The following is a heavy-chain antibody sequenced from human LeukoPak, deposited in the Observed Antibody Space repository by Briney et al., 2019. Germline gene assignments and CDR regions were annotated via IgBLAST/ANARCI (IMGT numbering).Heavy chain of an antibody. V-gene: IGHV4-59*01. Sequence: RPSETLSLTRTVSGGSISSYYWRWIRQPPGKGLGWIGYIYYIGSTNYNPSLKSRVTISVDTSKNQFSLKLSSVTAADTAVYYCARVEPGVYWFDPWGQGTLVTVSS. J-gene: IGHJ5*02. CDR2: IYYIGST. CDR3: ARVEPGVYWFDP. CDR1: GGSISSYY. D-gene: IGHD3-10*01.